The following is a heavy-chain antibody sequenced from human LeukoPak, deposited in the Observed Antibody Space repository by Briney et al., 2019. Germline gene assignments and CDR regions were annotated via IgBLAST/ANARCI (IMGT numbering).Heavy chain of an antibody. CDR1: GYTFTNYG. J-gene: IGHJ3*02. Sequence: ASVKVSCKTSGYTFTNYGLNWVRQATGQGLEWMGWMNPNSGNTGYAQKFQGRVTITADKSTSTAYMELSSLRSEDTAVYYCARDGTMIGAAFDIWGQGTMVTVSS. CDR2: MNPNSGNT. CDR3: ARDGTMIGAAFDI. V-gene: IGHV1-8*03. D-gene: IGHD3-22*01.